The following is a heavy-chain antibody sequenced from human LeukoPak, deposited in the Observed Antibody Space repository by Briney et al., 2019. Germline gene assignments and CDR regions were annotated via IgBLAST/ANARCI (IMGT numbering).Heavy chain of an antibody. CDR3: ARLAPDYADYWFDP. J-gene: IGHJ5*02. CDR2: IYPLESIT. D-gene: IGHD4-17*01. V-gene: IGHV5-51*01. CDR1: GYDFSTKW. Sequence: GESLKISCQTSGYDFSTKWIGWVRQMPGKGLEWMGIIYPLESITKYSPAFQGHVTLTADTSINTTFLQWTSLKASDTAIYYCARLAPDYADYWFDPWGQGTRVTVSS.